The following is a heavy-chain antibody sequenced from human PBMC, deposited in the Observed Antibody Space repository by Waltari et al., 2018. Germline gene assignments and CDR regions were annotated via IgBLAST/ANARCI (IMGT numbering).Heavy chain of an antibody. Sequence: QVQLVESGGGVVQPGRSLRLSCAASGFTFISYGMHWVGQAPGKGLELVAVIWYDGSNKYYADSVKGRFTISRDNSKNTLYLQMNSLRAEDMAVYYCARQWLVRGYFDYWGQGTLVTVSS. CDR1: GFTFISYG. CDR3: ARQWLVRGYFDY. J-gene: IGHJ4*02. CDR2: IWYDGSNK. V-gene: IGHV3-33*01. D-gene: IGHD6-19*01.